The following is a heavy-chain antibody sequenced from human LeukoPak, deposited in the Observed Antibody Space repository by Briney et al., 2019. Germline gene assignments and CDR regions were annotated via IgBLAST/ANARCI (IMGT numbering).Heavy chain of an antibody. CDR1: GFTFSSYA. CDR2: ISGSGGST. J-gene: IGHJ6*03. D-gene: IGHD2-15*01. CDR3: AKAGGYCSGGSCYYYYYMDV. V-gene: IGHV3-23*01. Sequence: PGGSLRLSCAASGFTFSSYAMSWVRQAPGKGLEWVSAISGSGGSTYYADSVKGRITISRDNSKNTLYLQMNSLRAEDTAVYYCAKAGGYCSGGSCYYYYYMDVWGKGTTVTVSS.